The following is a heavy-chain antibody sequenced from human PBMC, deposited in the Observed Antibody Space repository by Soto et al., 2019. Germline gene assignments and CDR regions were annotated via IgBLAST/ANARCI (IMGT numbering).Heavy chain of an antibody. CDR3: ARGSLWFGELFPAFDI. J-gene: IGHJ3*02. CDR1: GGTFSSYA. V-gene: IGHV1-69*12. CDR2: IIPIFGTA. D-gene: IGHD3-10*01. Sequence: QVQLVQSGAEVKKPGSSVKVSCKASGGTFSSYAISWVRQAPGQGLEWMGGIIPIFGTANYAQKFQGRVTITAEESPSTAYMELGSLRSEDTALYSWARGSLWFGELFPAFDIWGQGTMVTVSS.